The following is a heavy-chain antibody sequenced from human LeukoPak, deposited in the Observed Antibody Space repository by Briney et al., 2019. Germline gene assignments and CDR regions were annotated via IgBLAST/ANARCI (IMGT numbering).Heavy chain of an antibody. D-gene: IGHD2-2*01. CDR1: GGSISSSSYY. CDR2: IHYSGST. V-gene: IGHV4-39*02. Sequence: SETLSLTCTVSGGSISSSSYYWGWIRQPPGKGLEWIGSIHYSGSTYYNPSLKSRVTISVDTSKNEFSLKLSSVTAADTAVYYCVRDATRWGVVVVPAAINYYHGMDVWGQGTTVTVSS. CDR3: VRDATRWGVVVVPAAINYYHGMDV. J-gene: IGHJ6*02.